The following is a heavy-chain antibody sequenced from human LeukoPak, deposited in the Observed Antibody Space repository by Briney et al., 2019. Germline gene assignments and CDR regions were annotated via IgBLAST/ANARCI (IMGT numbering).Heavy chain of an antibody. CDR3: ARVSTMVRGVIIFDY. Sequence: PSETLSLTCAVYGGSFSGYYWSWIRQPPGKGLEWIGEINHSGSTNYNPSLKSRVTISVDTSKNQFSLKLSSVTAADTAVYYCARVSTMVRGVIIFDYWGQGTLVTVSS. V-gene: IGHV4-34*01. J-gene: IGHJ4*02. CDR1: GGSFSGYY. D-gene: IGHD3-10*01. CDR2: INHSGST.